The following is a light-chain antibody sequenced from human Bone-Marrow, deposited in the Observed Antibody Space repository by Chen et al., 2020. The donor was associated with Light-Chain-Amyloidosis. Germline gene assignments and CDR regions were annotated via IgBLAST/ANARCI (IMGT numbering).Light chain of an antibody. CDR2: GSS. CDR1: QTISSNY. V-gene: IGKV3-20*01. J-gene: IGKJ4*01. Sequence: EIVLTQSPGTLSLSPVEGANLSCRASQTISSNYLTWYQQKFGQAPRLLTYGSSSRATGIPDRFTGSGSGTDFTLTINRLEPEDFAMYYCQQYGTSPLTFGGGTKVEIK. CDR3: QQYGTSPLT.